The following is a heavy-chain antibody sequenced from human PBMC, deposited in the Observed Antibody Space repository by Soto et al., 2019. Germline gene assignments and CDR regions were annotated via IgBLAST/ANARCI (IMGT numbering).Heavy chain of an antibody. CDR3: ARGAVGNYYDSRGYYYNWFDP. V-gene: IGHV4-31*03. CDR1: GGSISSGDYY. CDR2: IYYSGNT. D-gene: IGHD3-22*01. Sequence: QVQLQESGPGLVKPSQTLSLTCTVSGGSISSGDYYWSWIRQHPGKGLEWIGYIYYSGNTNYNPSLKSRLTISVDTSKNQFSLKLSSVTAADTAVYYCARGAVGNYYDSRGYYYNWFDPWGQGTLVTVSS. J-gene: IGHJ5*02.